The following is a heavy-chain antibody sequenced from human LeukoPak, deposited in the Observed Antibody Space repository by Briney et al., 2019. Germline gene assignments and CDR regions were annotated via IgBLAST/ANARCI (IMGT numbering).Heavy chain of an antibody. CDR1: GYTFTSYA. V-gene: IGHV7-4-1*02. J-gene: IGHJ5*02. Sequence: ASVKVSCKASGYTFTSYAMNWVRQAPGQGVEWMGWINTNTGNPTYAQGFTGRFVFSLDTSVSTAYLQISSLKAEDTAVYYCARGQQLVWKKWFDPWGQGTLVTVSS. CDR2: INTNTGNP. CDR3: ARGQQLVWKKWFDP. D-gene: IGHD6-13*01.